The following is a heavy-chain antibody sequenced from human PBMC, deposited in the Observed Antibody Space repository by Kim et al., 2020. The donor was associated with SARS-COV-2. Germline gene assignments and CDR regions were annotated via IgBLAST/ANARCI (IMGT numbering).Heavy chain of an antibody. CDR3: ARDPKRVVVVAAHFDY. J-gene: IGHJ4*02. V-gene: IGHV3-30-3*01. Sequence: GGSLRLSCAASEFTFSNYAMHWVRQAPGKGLEWLAVISYDGSNKYYADSVKGRFTISRDNSKNTLYLQMNSLRAEDTAVYYCARDPKRVVVVAAHFDYWGQGTLVTVSS. CDR1: EFTFSNYA. D-gene: IGHD2-15*01. CDR2: ISYDGSNK.